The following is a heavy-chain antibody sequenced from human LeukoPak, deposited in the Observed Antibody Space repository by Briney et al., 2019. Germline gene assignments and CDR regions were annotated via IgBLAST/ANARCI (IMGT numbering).Heavy chain of an antibody. CDR1: SGSISSSSYY. CDR2: IYYSGST. J-gene: IGHJ5*02. Sequence: SETLSLTCTVSSGSISSSSYYWGWIRQPPGKGLEWIGSIYYSGSTYYNPSLKSRVTISVDTSKNQFSLKLSSVTAADTAVYYCARLSYSSSWYFSLFYWFDPWGQGTLVTVSS. V-gene: IGHV4-39*01. CDR3: ARLSYSSSWYFSLFYWFDP. D-gene: IGHD6-13*01.